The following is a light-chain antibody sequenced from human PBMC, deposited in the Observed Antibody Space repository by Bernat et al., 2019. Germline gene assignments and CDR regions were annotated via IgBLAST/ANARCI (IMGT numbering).Light chain of an antibody. CDR2: KAS. J-gene: IGKJ1*01. CDR1: QSISSW. V-gene: IGKV1-5*03. Sequence: DIQMTQSPSTLSASVGDRVTITCRASQSISSWLAWYQQKPGKAPKLLIYKASSSESGVPSKFSGSGSGTEFTLTISSLQPDDFATYYCQQYITYPWTFGQGTKVEIK. CDR3: QQYITYPWT.